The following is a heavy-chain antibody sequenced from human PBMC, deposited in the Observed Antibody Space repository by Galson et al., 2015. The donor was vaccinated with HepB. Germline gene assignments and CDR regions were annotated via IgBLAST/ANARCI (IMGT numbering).Heavy chain of an antibody. Sequence: CAISGDSVSSNSAAWNWIRQSPSRGLEWLGRTYYRSKWYNDYAVSVKSRITINPDTSKNQFSLQLNSVTPEDTAVYYCARDSWYSSSWYPFPYFDYWGQGTLVTVSS. CDR2: TYYRSKWYN. D-gene: IGHD6-13*01. J-gene: IGHJ4*02. V-gene: IGHV6-1*01. CDR1: GDSVSSNSAA. CDR3: ARDSWYSSSWYPFPYFDY.